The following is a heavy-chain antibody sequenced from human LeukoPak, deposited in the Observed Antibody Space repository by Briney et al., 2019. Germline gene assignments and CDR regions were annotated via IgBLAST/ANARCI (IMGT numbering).Heavy chain of an antibody. Sequence: PGGSLRLSCAASGFTFSSYAMSWVRQAPGKGLEWVSAISGSGGSTYYADSVKGRFTISRDNSKNTLYLQMNSLRAEDTAVYYCAKDRGRQRITIFGVVIMPFDYWGQGTLVTVSS. J-gene: IGHJ4*02. D-gene: IGHD3-3*01. CDR3: AKDRGRQRITIFGVVIMPFDY. CDR2: ISGSGGST. V-gene: IGHV3-23*01. CDR1: GFTFSSYA.